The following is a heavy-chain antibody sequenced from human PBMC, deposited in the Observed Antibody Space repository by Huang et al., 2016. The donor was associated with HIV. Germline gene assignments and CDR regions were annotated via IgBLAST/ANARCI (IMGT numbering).Heavy chain of an antibody. V-gene: IGHV1-69*13. Sequence: QVQLVQSGAEVRKPGSSVKVSCRASGGSFNNFGINWVRQAPGQGREWVVGISPGCGTRNYAQRCQDRVTITADETTGVVYMELSSLRSDDTAVYFCAKRGGAWGSPYAFDLWGPGTMVTVSS. CDR2: ISPGCGTR. J-gene: IGHJ3*01. D-gene: IGHD3-16*01. CDR3: AKRGGAWGSPYAFDL. CDR1: GGSFNNFG.